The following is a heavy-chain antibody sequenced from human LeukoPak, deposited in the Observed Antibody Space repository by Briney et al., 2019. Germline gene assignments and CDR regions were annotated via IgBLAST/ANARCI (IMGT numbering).Heavy chain of an antibody. CDR1: GFTFSSYD. Sequence: GGSLRLSCAASGFTFSSYDMHWVRQATGKGLEWVSAIGTAGDTYYPGSVKGRFTISRENAKNSLYLQVNSLRAGDTAVYYCARGGVGATGEYYFDYWGQGTLVTVSS. J-gene: IGHJ4*02. D-gene: IGHD1-26*01. CDR2: IGTAGDT. V-gene: IGHV3-13*01. CDR3: ARGGVGATGEYYFDY.